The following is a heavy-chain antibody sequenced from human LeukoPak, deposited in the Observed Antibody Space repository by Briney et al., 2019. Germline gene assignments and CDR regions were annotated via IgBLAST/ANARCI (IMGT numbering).Heavy chain of an antibody. J-gene: IGHJ4*02. CDR1: GFIFSSYE. D-gene: IGHD3-3*01. CDR2: ISSSGGSM. CDR3: AKIGRGYSNFFDD. V-gene: IGHV3-48*03. Sequence: GGSLRLSCAASGFIFSSYEMNWVRQAPGKGLEWLSYISSSGGSMYYADSVKGRFTISRDNAKNSLYLQMNSLRAEDTVVYYCAKIGRGYSNFFDDWGQGTLVTVSS.